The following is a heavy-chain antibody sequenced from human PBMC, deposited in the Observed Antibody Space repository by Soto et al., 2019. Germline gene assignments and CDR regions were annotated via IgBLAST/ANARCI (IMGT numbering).Heavy chain of an antibody. CDR2: INAGNGNT. D-gene: IGHD3-16*02. Sequence: QVHLVQSGAEVRKPGASVKVSCKASGYTFTTKAMHWVRQAPGQRLEWMGWINAGNGNTKYSQKFQGRVTITRDTSASTAYMELSSLRYEDTAVYYCGREFGELSFTLDFWGQGTLVTVSS. V-gene: IGHV1-3*01. CDR1: GYTFTTKA. CDR3: GREFGELSFTLDF. J-gene: IGHJ4*02.